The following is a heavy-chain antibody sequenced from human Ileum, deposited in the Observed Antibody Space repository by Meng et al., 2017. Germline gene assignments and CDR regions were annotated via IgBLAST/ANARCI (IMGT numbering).Heavy chain of an antibody. J-gene: IGHJ4*02. CDR3: VGSFLGY. D-gene: IGHD1-26*01. V-gene: IGHV3-15*01. Sequence: EVQLVESGGGLVKPGGSLRLACAASGFSFSNVWMSWFRQAPGKGLEWIGHLKSKPEGGTTECAAPVKGRFSISRDDSTNTVYLQMNSLKSEDTAVYYCVGSFLGYWGQGTLVTVSS. CDR1: GFSFSNVW. CDR2: LKSKPEGGTT.